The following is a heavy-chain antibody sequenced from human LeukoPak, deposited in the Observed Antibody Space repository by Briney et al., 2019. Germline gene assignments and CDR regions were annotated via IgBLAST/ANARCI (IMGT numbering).Heavy chain of an antibody. Sequence: SKTLSLTCTVSGGSISSGGYYWSWIRQHPGKGLEWIGYIYYSGSTYYNPSLKSRVTISVDTSKNQFSLKLSSVTAADTAVYYCASTASVVAATPDAFDIWGQGTMVTVSS. CDR1: GGSISSGGYY. CDR2: IYYSGST. CDR3: ASTASVVAATPDAFDI. J-gene: IGHJ3*02. D-gene: IGHD2-15*01. V-gene: IGHV4-31*03.